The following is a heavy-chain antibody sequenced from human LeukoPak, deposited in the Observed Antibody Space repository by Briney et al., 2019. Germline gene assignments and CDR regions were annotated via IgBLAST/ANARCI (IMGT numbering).Heavy chain of an antibody. CDR2: ISSSSSYI. V-gene: IGHV3-21*01. CDR1: GFTFSSYS. CDR3: ASRLAYCGGDCYGY. J-gene: IGHJ4*02. D-gene: IGHD2-21*02. Sequence: GGSLRLSCAASGFTFSSYSMNWVRQAPGKGLEWVSSISSSSSYIYYADSVKGRFTISRDNAKNSLYLQMNSLRAEDTAVYYCASRLAYCGGDCYGYWGQGTLVTVSS.